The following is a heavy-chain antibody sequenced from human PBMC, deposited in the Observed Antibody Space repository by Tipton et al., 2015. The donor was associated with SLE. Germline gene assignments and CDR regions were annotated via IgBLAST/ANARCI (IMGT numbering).Heavy chain of an antibody. V-gene: IGHV4-38-2*02. D-gene: IGHD4-23*01. CDR2: IYYSGST. J-gene: IGHJ4*02. Sequence: TLSLTCTVSGYSISSGYYWGWIRQPPGKGLEWIGSIYYSGSTYYNPSLKSRVTISVDTSKNQFSLKLSSVTAADTAVYYCARHGLTMVVTLDYWGQGTLVTVSS. CDR1: GYSISSGYY. CDR3: ARHGLTMVVTLDY.